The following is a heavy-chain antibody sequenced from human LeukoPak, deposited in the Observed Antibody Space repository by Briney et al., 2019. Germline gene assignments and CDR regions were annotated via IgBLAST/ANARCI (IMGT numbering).Heavy chain of an antibody. J-gene: IGHJ4*02. CDR2: ITHGEAA. V-gene: IGHV4-34*01. CDR1: GGSISSYY. CDR3: ARANLLGYCTNGVCPGGGLPFDY. Sequence: ASETLSLTCTVSGGSISSYYWSWIRQPPGKGLEWIGEITHGEAANYNPSLKSRITISMDTSKNQFSLKVHSVTAADTAMYFCARANLLGYCTNGVCPGGGLPFDYWGQGTLVSVSS. D-gene: IGHD2-8*01.